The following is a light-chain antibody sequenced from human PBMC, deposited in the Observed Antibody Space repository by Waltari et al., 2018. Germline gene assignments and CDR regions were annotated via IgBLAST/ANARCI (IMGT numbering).Light chain of an antibody. CDR3: ASYTYSSNVV. V-gene: IGLV2-14*03. CDR1: SSDVGRSDY. Sequence: QSALTQPASVSGSSGQSITISCTGSSSDVGRSDYVSWYQQRPGKAPKLIIFDVRVRPSGVSNRFSGSKSGNTASLTISGLQAEDEADYYCASYTYSSNVVFGGGTKVTV. CDR2: DVR. J-gene: IGLJ2*01.